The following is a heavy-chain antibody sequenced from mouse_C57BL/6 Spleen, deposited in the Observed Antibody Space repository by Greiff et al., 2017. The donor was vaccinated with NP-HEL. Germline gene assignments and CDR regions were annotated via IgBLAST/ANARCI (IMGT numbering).Heavy chain of an antibody. D-gene: IGHD2-1*01. CDR2: ISYDGSN. CDR3: ARRGNHFDY. J-gene: IGHJ2*01. CDR1: GYSITSGYY. Sequence: DVKLQESGPGLVKPSQSLSLTCSVTGYSITSGYYWNWIRQFPGNKLEWMGYISYDGSNNYNPSLKNRISITRDTSKNQFFLKLNSVTTEDTATYYCARRGNHFDYWGQGTTLTVSS. V-gene: IGHV3-6*01.